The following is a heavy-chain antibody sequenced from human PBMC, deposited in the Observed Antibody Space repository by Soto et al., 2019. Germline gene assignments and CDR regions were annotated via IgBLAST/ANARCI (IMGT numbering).Heavy chain of an antibody. V-gene: IGHV3-23*01. CDR3: AKRTFIAVAGTLDY. Sequence: GGSLGLSCVASGFTFSSYAMSWVRQAPGKGLEWVSAVSGSGDNTYYADSVKGRFTISRDNYKNTLYLQMSSLRAEDTALYSCAKRTFIAVAGTLDYWGQGTLLTVFS. CDR1: GFTFSSYA. J-gene: IGHJ4*02. D-gene: IGHD6-19*01. CDR2: VSGSGDNT.